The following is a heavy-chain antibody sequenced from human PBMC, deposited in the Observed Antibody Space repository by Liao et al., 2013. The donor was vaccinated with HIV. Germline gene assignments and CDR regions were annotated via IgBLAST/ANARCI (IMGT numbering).Heavy chain of an antibody. CDR2: IYYSGST. CDR3: ARGQDTAKIHY. D-gene: IGHD5-18*01. CDR1: GGSISSSSYY. J-gene: IGHJ4*02. V-gene: IGHV4-39*07. Sequence: QLQLQESGPGLVKPSETLSLTCTVSGGSISSSSYYWGWIRQPPGKGLEWIGSIYYSGSTYYNPSLKSRVTISVDTSKNQFSLKVTSVTAADTAVYYCARGQDTAKIHYWGQGTLGHRLL.